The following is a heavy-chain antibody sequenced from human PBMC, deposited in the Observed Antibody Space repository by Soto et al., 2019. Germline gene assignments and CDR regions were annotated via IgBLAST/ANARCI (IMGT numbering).Heavy chain of an antibody. J-gene: IGHJ4*02. Sequence: EVQLLESGGGLVQPGGSLRLSCAASGFSFNNYAMSWVRQAPGKGLEWVSHIGANGDSTYYADFVKGRFTISRDNSKKTVYLQMESRRAGDTAVYYCTGATYSDYWAQGPLVTVSS. CDR3: TGATYSDY. CDR2: IGANGDST. D-gene: IGHD2-15*01. CDR1: GFSFNNYA. V-gene: IGHV3-23*01.